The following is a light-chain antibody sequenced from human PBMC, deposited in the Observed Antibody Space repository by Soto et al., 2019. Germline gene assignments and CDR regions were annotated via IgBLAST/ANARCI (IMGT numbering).Light chain of an antibody. CDR3: QHPDPYPGT. J-gene: IGKJ1*01. V-gene: IGKV1-5*01. CDR1: QSVSTW. CDR2: DAS. Sequence: DIQMTQNPSTLCASKGDRVTITCRASQSVSTWLAWYQQRPGKAPKLLIHDASSLERGVPSRFSGSGSGTEFTLTISSLQPDDFALYYCQHPDPYPGTFGEGTKVDIK.